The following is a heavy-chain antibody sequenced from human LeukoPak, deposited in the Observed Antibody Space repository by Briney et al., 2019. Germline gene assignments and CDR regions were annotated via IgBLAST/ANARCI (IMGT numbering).Heavy chain of an antibody. V-gene: IGHV4-59*13. Sequence: PSETLSLTCTVSGGSISSYYWSWIRQPPGKGRDWSGYIDYRGSTNYNPSLKSRATISVDTSKNQFSLKLSSVPAADTAVYYCARVRGYYDSSGYYYFDYWGQGTLVTVSS. J-gene: IGHJ4*02. CDR3: ARVRGYYDSSGYYYFDY. CDR2: IDYRGST. CDR1: GGSISSYY. D-gene: IGHD3-22*01.